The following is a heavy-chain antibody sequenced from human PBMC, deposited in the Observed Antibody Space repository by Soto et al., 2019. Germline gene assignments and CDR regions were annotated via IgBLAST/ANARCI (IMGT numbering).Heavy chain of an antibody. CDR2: IYSGGST. V-gene: IGHV3-53*01. CDR3: GRVVVWDVVVVATGGSGMDV. D-gene: IGHD2-15*01. Sequence: PGGSLRLSCAASGFTVSSNYMSWVRQAPGKGLEWVSVIYSGGSTYYADSVKGRYTISRDNSKNTLYLKMNSLRAEATAVFYFGRVVVWDVVVVATGGSGMDVWGKGPTVTVSS. J-gene: IGHJ6*04. CDR1: GFTVSSNY.